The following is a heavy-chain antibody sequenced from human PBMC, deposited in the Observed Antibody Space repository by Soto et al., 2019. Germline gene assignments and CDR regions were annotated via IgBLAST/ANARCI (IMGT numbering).Heavy chain of an antibody. Sequence: SETLSLTCTGSGASISGFYWSWIRKSAGKGLEWIGRIYATGTTDYNPSLKSRVMMSVDTSKKQFSLKLRSVTAADTAVYYCVRDGTKTLRDWFDPWGQGISVTVPS. V-gene: IGHV4-4*07. J-gene: IGHJ5*02. CDR1: GASISGFY. CDR3: VRDGTKTLRDWFDP. D-gene: IGHD1-1*01. CDR2: IYATGTT.